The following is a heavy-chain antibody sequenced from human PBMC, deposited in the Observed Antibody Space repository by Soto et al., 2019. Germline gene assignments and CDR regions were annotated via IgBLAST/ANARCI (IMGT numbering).Heavy chain of an antibody. Sequence: GGSLRLSCTASGFTFGDYAMSWFRQAPGKGLEWVGFIRSKAYGGTTEYAASVKGRFTISRDDSKSIAYLQMNSLKTEDTAVYYCTREIVVVIAHFDYWGQGTLVTVSS. V-gene: IGHV3-49*03. D-gene: IGHD2-21*01. CDR3: TREIVVVIAHFDY. J-gene: IGHJ4*02. CDR1: GFTFGDYA. CDR2: IRSKAYGGTT.